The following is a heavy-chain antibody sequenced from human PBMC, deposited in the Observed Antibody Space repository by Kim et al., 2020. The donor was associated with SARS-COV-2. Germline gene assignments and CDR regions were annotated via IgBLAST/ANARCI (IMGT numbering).Heavy chain of an antibody. CDR2: IYYSGST. D-gene: IGHD1-26*01. J-gene: IGHJ6*02. V-gene: IGHV4-59*01. CDR1: GGSISSYY. Sequence: SETLSLTCTVSGGSISSYYWSWIRQPPGKGLEWIGYIYYSGSTNYNPSLKSRVTISVDTSKNQFSLKLSSVTAADTAVYYCARMGGWELLLDYYYYYGMDVWGQGTTVTVSS. CDR3: ARMGGWELLLDYYYYYGMDV.